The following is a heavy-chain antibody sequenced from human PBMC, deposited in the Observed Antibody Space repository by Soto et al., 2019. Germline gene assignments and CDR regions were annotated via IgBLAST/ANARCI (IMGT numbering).Heavy chain of an antibody. V-gene: IGHV3-48*01. CDR3: ARDSTPRSIDS. CDR2: ISSSSGTI. CDR1: GFTFSSYS. J-gene: IGHJ4*02. Sequence: EVQLVESGGGLVQPGGSLRLSCAASGFTFSSYSMNWVRQAPGKGLDWVSYISSSSGTIYYADSVKGRFTISRDNVKNSLYLQNNSLRAEDTAVYYCARDSTPRSIDSWGQGTLVTVSS.